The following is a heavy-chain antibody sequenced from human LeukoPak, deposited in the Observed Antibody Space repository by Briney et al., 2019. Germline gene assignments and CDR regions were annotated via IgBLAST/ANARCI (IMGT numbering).Heavy chain of an antibody. V-gene: IGHV4-34*01. CDR2: INHSGST. CDR3: ASGSYGYGFDY. CDR1: GGSFSGHY. J-gene: IGHJ4*02. D-gene: IGHD5-18*01. Sequence: SETLSLTCAVYGGSFSGHYWSWIRQPPGKGLEWIGEINHSGSTNYNPSLKSRVTISVDTSKNQFSLKLSSVTAADTAVYYCASGSYGYGFDYWGQGTLVTVSS.